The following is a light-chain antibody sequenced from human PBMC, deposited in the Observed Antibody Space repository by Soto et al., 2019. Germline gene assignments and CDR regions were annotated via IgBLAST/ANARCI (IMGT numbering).Light chain of an antibody. CDR3: ETWDSNTRV. CDR2: LEGSGSY. Sequence: QAVLTQSSSASASLGSSVKLTCTLSSGHSSYIIAWHQQQPGKAPRYLMKLEGSGSYNKGSGVPDRFSGSSSGADRYLTISYLQSEDEADYYCETWDSNTRVFGGGTELTVL. V-gene: IGLV4-60*03. J-gene: IGLJ2*01. CDR1: SGHSSYI.